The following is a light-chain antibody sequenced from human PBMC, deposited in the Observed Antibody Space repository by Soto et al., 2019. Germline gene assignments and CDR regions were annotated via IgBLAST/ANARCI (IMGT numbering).Light chain of an antibody. CDR1: QSVSSNY. V-gene: IGKV3-20*01. CDR3: QQYGSSPLT. CDR2: GAS. Sequence: ELVLTQSPGTLSLSPGERATLSCRASQSVSSNYLAWYQQKPGQAPRLLIYGASSRATGIPDRLSGSGPGTDFTLTISRLEPEDFAVYYCQQYGSSPLTFGQGTKVDIK. J-gene: IGKJ1*01.